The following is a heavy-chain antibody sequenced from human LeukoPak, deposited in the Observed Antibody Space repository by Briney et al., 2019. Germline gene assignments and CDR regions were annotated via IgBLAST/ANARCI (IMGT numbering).Heavy chain of an antibody. CDR2: MNPNSGNT. V-gene: IGHV1-8*03. CDR1: GYTFASYD. CDR3: ARVGGATGVGYYFDY. D-gene: IGHD1-26*01. Sequence: ASVKVSCKASGYTFASYDINWVRQATGQGLEWMGWMNPNSGNTGYAQKFQGRVTITRNTSISTAYMELSSLRSEDTAVYYCARVGGATGVGYYFDYWGQGTLVTVSS. J-gene: IGHJ4*02.